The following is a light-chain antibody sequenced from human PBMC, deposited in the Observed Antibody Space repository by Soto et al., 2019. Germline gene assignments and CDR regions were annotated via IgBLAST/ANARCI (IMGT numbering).Light chain of an antibody. CDR3: AARDDSLSGLYV. Sequence: QSVLTQPPSASGTPGQRVTISCSGSSSNIGSNYVYWYQQLPGTAPKLLIYRNNQRPSGVPDRFSGSKSGTSASLAISGLRSEDEADYYCAARDDSLSGLYVFGTGTKATV. V-gene: IGLV1-47*01. CDR1: SSNIGSNY. CDR2: RNN. J-gene: IGLJ1*01.